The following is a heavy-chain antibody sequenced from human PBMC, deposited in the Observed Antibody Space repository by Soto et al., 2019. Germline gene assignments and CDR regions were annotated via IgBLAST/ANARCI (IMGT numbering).Heavy chain of an antibody. CDR2: IIPIFGTA. J-gene: IGHJ4*02. CDR1: RVTFSSYA. CDR3: ATDSSGYYRPLLFEY. D-gene: IGHD3-22*01. Sequence: GASVKVCCKACRVTFSSYASRLLRHSPGQGREWMGGIIPIFGTANYAQKFQGRVTITADESTSTAYMELSSLRSEDTAVYYCATDSSGYYRPLLFEYWGQGTLVTVSS. V-gene: IGHV1-69*13.